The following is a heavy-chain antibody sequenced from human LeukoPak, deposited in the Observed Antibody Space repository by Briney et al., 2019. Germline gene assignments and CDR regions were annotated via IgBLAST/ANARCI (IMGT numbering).Heavy chain of an antibody. CDR1: GYTLTELS. D-gene: IGHD3-10*01. CDR3: ATEGYGSGSAPVGFDY. Sequence: ASVKVSCKVSGYTLTELSMHWARQAPGKGLEWMGGFDPEDGKTIYAQKFQGRVTMTEDTSTDTAYMELSSLRSEDTAVYYCATEGYGSGSAPVGFDYWGQGTLVTVSS. V-gene: IGHV1-24*01. CDR2: FDPEDGKT. J-gene: IGHJ4*02.